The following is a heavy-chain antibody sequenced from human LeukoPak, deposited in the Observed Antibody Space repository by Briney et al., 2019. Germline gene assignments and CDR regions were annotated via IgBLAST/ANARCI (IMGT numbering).Heavy chain of an antibody. CDR3: ARVTLYAESALDY. D-gene: IGHD4-17*01. CDR2: ISGSSSYT. CDR1: GFTFSDYY. J-gene: IGHJ4*02. V-gene: IGHV3-11*06. Sequence: SGGSLRLSCAASGFTFSDYYMSWLRQAPGKGLEGVSYISGSSSYTIYADSVKGRFTISRDNAKNSLYLQMNSLRAEDTAVYYCARVTLYAESALDYWGQGTLVTVSS.